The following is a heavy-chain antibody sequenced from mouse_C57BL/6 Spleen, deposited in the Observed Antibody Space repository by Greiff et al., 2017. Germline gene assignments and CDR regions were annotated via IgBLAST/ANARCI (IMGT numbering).Heavy chain of an antibody. Sequence: VKLMESGAELVKPGASVKLSCKASGYTFTSYWMHWVKQRPGRGLEWIGRIDPNSGGTKYNEKFKSKATLTVDKPSSTAYMQLSSLTSEDSAVYYCARGEWTTVGYFDYWGQGTTLTVSS. CDR1: GYTFTSYW. J-gene: IGHJ2*01. CDR2: IDPNSGGT. V-gene: IGHV1-72*01. CDR3: ARGEWTTVGYFDY. D-gene: IGHD1-1*01.